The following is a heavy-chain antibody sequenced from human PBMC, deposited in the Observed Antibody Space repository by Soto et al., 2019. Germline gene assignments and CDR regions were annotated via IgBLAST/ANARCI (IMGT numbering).Heavy chain of an antibody. Sequence: QVQLVQSGAEVKKPGASVKVSCKDSGYTFTGYYMHWVRQAPGQGLEWMGWINPNSGGTNYAQKFQGWVTMTRDTSISTAYMELSRLRSDDTAVYYCARGGSLWFGELSAYYYGMDVWGQGTTVTVSS. CDR1: GYTFTGYY. CDR3: ARGGSLWFGELSAYYYGMDV. D-gene: IGHD3-10*01. J-gene: IGHJ6*02. V-gene: IGHV1-2*04. CDR2: INPNSGGT.